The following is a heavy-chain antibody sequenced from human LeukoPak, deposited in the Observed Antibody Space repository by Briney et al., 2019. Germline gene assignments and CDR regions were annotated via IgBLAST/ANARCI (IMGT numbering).Heavy chain of an antibody. CDR2: ISGSGGGT. CDR1: GFTFSTYA. Sequence: GGSLRLSCAASGFTFSTYAMSWVRQAAGKGLEWVSLISGSGGGTYYADSVKGRFTISRDNSKNTLYLQMNSLRAEDTAVYYCAKIGYNDAFDIWGQGTMVTVSS. CDR3: AKIGYNDAFDI. D-gene: IGHD5-24*01. J-gene: IGHJ3*02. V-gene: IGHV3-23*01.